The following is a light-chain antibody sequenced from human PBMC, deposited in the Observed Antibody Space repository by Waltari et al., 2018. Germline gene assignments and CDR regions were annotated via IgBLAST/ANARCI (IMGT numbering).Light chain of an antibody. J-gene: IGKJ1*01. CDR1: QSISRT. Sequence: EIVLTQSPGTLSLSPGDRATLSCRASQSISRTLVWYQKKPGQAPRLLIYAASTRATGIPDRFSGSGSGTDFSLTISRLEPEDFAVYYCQHYLRLPVTFGQGTKVE. V-gene: IGKV3-20*01. CDR3: QHYLRLPVT. CDR2: AAS.